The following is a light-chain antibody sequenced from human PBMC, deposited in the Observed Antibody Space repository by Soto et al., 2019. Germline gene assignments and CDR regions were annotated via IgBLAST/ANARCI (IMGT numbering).Light chain of an antibody. V-gene: IGKV3-20*01. Sequence: EIVLTQSPGTLSLSPGERATLSCRASQSVSSSYLAWYQQKPGQAPRLLIYGASSRATGIPDRFSGSGSGTDFTLTISRLEPEDVAVYYCQQSYSSPRTFGQGTKVEIK. J-gene: IGKJ1*01. CDR3: QQSYSSPRT. CDR2: GAS. CDR1: QSVSSSY.